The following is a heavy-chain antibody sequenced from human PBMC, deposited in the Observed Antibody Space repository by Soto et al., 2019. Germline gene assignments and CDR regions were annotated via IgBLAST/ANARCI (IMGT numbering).Heavy chain of an antibody. CDR1: GASISSGDYY. D-gene: IGHD3-10*02. J-gene: IGHJ3*01. CDR3: ARSHYVLGAFYV. Sequence: QVQLQESGPGLVKPSETLSLTCTVSGASISSGDYYWSWIRQSPGKGLQWNGYIFHSGETYYTPSLESRLSISIDASKNQFSLNLNSVTAADTAVYFCARSHYVLGAFYVWGPGTVVTVSS. CDR2: IFHSGET. V-gene: IGHV4-30-4*08.